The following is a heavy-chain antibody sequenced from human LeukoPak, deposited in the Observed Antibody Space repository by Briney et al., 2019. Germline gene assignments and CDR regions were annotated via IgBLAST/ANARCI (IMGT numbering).Heavy chain of an antibody. Sequence: SETLSLTCTVSGGSISSYYWSWIRQPPGKGLEWIGYIYYSGSTNYNPSPKSRVTISVDTSKNQFSLKLSSVTAADTAVYCCARDGWGWPRYFDYWGQGTLVTVSS. D-gene: IGHD6-19*01. J-gene: IGHJ4*02. CDR3: ARDGWGWPRYFDY. CDR1: GGSISSYY. V-gene: IGHV4-59*01. CDR2: IYYSGST.